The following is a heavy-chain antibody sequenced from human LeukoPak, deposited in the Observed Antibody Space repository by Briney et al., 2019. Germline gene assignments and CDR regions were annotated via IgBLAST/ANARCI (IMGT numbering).Heavy chain of an antibody. Sequence: QSGGSLRLSCVASGFTFSSYGMHWVRQAPGKGLEWVAVISYDGRTIHYADSVKGRFTISRDNSKNTLYLQMNSLRPEDTAVYYCAKEYSSGWSHWYFDLWGRGTLVTVSS. CDR1: GFTFSSYG. J-gene: IGHJ2*01. CDR3: AKEYSSGWSHWYFDL. D-gene: IGHD6-19*01. V-gene: IGHV3-30*18. CDR2: ISYDGRTI.